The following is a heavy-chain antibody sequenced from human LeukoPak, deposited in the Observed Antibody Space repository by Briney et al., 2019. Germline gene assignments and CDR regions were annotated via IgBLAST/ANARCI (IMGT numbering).Heavy chain of an antibody. J-gene: IGHJ4*02. Sequence: ASAKVSCKASGYTFTSYYMHWVRQAPGQGLEWMGIINPSGGSTSYAQKFQGRVTMTRDTSTSTVYMELSSLRSEDTAVYYCARSVGATTWIDYWGQRTIDTVSS. V-gene: IGHV1-46*01. CDR1: GYTFTSYY. D-gene: IGHD1-26*01. CDR3: ARSVGATTWIDY. CDR2: INPSGGST.